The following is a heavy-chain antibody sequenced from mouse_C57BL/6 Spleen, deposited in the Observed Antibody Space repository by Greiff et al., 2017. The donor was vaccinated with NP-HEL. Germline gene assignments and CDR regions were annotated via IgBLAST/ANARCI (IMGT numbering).Heavy chain of an antibody. Sequence: QVQLQQPGAELVRPGSSVKLSCKASGYTFTSYWMHWVKQRPIQGLEWIGNIDPSDSETHYNQKFKDKATLTVDKSSSTAYMQLSSLTSEDSAVYYCARTGYYSNRGFAYWGQGTLVTVSA. J-gene: IGHJ3*01. D-gene: IGHD2-5*01. CDR3: ARTGYYSNRGFAY. CDR2: IDPSDSET. V-gene: IGHV1-52*01. CDR1: GYTFTSYW.